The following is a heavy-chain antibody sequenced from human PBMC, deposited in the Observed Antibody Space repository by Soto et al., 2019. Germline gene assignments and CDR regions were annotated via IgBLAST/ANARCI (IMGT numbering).Heavy chain of an antibody. D-gene: IGHD3-3*01. J-gene: IGHJ4*02. CDR1: GGSISSGGYY. Sequence: SETLSLTCTVSGGSISSGGYYWSWIRQHPGKGLEWIGYIYDNDSTYYNPSLKSRVTMSVDMSRNQFSLKLSSVTAADTAVYYCARGPSPVTIFGVVTGYYFDYWGQGTLVTVSS. CDR3: ARGPSPVTIFGVVTGYYFDY. CDR2: IYDNDST. V-gene: IGHV4-31*03.